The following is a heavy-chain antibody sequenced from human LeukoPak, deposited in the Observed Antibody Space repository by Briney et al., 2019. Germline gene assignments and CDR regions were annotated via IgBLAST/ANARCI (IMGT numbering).Heavy chain of an antibody. J-gene: IGHJ4*02. CDR2: ISGSGGYT. V-gene: IGHV3-23*01. CDR3: AKDKYCSGGSCLGYFDY. Sequence: GALRLSCAASGFTFSSYAMSWVRQAPGKGLEWVSGISGSGGYTFYADSVKGRFTISRDNSKNTLFLQVSSLRAEDTAVYYCAKDKYCSGGSCLGYFDYWGQGTLVTVSS. CDR1: GFTFSSYA. D-gene: IGHD2-15*01.